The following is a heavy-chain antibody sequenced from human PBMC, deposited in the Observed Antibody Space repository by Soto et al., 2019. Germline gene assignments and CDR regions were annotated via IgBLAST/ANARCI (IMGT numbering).Heavy chain of an antibody. J-gene: IGHJ4*02. CDR1: GASINDGAYY. CDR3: ARSNYGDYGAQPDH. Sequence: QVQLQESGPGLVKPAQTLSLTCTVSGASINDGAYYWNWVRQHPERALEWIGYIRYSGNTYYNPSLKSRVIISLDPCKNQFSLMLSAVTAADTAIYYCARSNYGDYGAQPDHWGQGTPVPGSS. CDR2: IRYSGNT. V-gene: IGHV4-31*03. D-gene: IGHD4-17*01.